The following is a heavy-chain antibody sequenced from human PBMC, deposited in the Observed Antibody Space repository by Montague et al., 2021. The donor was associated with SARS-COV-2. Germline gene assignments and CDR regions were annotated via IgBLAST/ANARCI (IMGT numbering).Heavy chain of an antibody. J-gene: IGHJ5*02. CDR3: ARLVWFGELSSENWFDP. D-gene: IGHD3-10*01. Sequence: SETLSLTCAVYGGSFSGYHWSWIRQPPGEGLEWIGEINQSGDTNYNPSLKSRVTISLDTSKNQLSLKLSSVTAADTAVYYCARLVWFGELSSENWFDPWGQGTLVTVSS. CDR2: INQSGDT. CDR1: GGSFSGYH. V-gene: IGHV4-34*01.